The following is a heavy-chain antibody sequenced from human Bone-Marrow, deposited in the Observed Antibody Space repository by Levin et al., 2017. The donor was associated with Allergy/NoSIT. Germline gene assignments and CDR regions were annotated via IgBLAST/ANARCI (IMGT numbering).Heavy chain of an antibody. CDR1: GGSISSGGYS. V-gene: IGHV4-30-2*01. Sequence: SETLSLTCAVSGGSISSGGYSWSCIRQPPGKGLEWIGYIYHSGSTYYNPSLKSRVTISVDRSKNQFSLKLSSVTAADTAVYYCACSATSDGFDYWGQGTLVTVSS. J-gene: IGHJ4*02. CDR2: IYHSGST. CDR3: ACSATSDGFDY.